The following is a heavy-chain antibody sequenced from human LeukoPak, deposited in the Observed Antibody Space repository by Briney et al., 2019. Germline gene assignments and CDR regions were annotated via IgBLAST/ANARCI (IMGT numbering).Heavy chain of an antibody. J-gene: IGHJ4*02. CDR1: GGSISIYY. Sequence: SETLSLTCTVSGGSISIYYWGWIRQPPGKGLEWIGSIYYSGSTYYNPSLKSRVTISVDTSKNQFSLKLSSVSAADTAVYYCARGLDYYDSSGYVDWGQGTLVTVSS. CDR2: IYYSGST. D-gene: IGHD3-22*01. CDR3: ARGLDYYDSSGYVD. V-gene: IGHV4-39*01.